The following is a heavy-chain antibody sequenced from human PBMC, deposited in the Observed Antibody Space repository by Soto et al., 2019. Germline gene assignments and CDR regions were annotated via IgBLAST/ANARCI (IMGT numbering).Heavy chain of an antibody. J-gene: IGHJ5*02. V-gene: IGHV3-33*01. CDR2: IWHDGTEN. CDR3: GRELGKYGNYRFDP. D-gene: IGHD3-16*01. Sequence: QVQLVESGGGVVQPGRSLRLSCAASGFTFSDYGMHWVRQTPGKGLERVALIWHDGTENYYADSAKGRFTVSRDNSKNTLYLQMNSLRAEETALYYCGRELGKYGNYRFDPWGQGTLVAVAS. CDR1: GFTFSDYG.